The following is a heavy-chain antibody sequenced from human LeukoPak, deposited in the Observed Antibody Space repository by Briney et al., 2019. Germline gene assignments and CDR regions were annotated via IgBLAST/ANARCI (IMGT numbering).Heavy chain of an antibody. J-gene: IGHJ4*02. CDR3: AKGETSGGSRYSPLDY. D-gene: IGHD2-15*01. CDR2: ISGSGGST. CDR1: GFTFSSYA. V-gene: IGHV3-23*01. Sequence: GGSLRLSCAASGFTFSSYAVSWVRQAPGKGLEWVSAISGSGGSTYYADSVKGRFTISRDTSKNTLYLQMNSLRAEDTAVYFCAKGETSGGSRYSPLDYWGQGTLVTVSS.